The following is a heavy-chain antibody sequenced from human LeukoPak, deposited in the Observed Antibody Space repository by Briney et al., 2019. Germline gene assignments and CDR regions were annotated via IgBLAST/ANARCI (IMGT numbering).Heavy chain of an antibody. Sequence: PSETLSLTCTVSGGSISSSSYYWGWIRQPPGKGLEWIGSIYYSGSTYYNPSLKSRVTISVDTSKNQFSLKLSSVTAADTAVYYCARTIRGDGYNRFDYWGQGTLVTVSS. CDR3: ARTIRGDGYNRFDY. CDR2: IYYSGST. V-gene: IGHV4-39*07. CDR1: GGSISSSSYY. J-gene: IGHJ4*02. D-gene: IGHD5-24*01.